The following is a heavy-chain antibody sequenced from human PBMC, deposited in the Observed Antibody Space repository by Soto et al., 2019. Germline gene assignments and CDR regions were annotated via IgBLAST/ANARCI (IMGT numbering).Heavy chain of an antibody. V-gene: IGHV3-33*01. Sequence: GGSLRLSCAASGFTFSSYGMHWVRQAPGKGLEWVAVIWYDGSNKYYADSVKGRFTISRDSSKNRLYLQMNSLRAEDTAVYYCARDLRGYSYGSGYYWGQGTLVTVSS. D-gene: IGHD5-18*01. CDR3: ARDLRGYSYGSGYY. J-gene: IGHJ4*02. CDR1: GFTFSSYG. CDR2: IWYDGSNK.